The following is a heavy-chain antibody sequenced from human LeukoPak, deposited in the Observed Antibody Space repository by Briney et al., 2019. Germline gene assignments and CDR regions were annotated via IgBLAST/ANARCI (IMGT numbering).Heavy chain of an antibody. J-gene: IGHJ5*02. Sequence: SVKVSCKASGYTFTSYDINWVRQAPGQGLEWMGGIIPIFGTANYAQKFQGRVTITADESTSTAYMELSSLRSEDTAVYYCARALEAGIAARPGWFDPWGQGTLVTVSS. CDR2: IIPIFGTA. V-gene: IGHV1-69*13. CDR3: ARALEAGIAARPGWFDP. CDR1: GYTFTSYD. D-gene: IGHD6-6*01.